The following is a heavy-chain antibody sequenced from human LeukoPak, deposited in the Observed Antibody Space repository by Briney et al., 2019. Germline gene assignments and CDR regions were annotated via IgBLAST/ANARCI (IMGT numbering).Heavy chain of an antibody. CDR2: IWYDGSDR. Sequence: GGALRLSCAASGFTFSSFGMHWVRQAPGKGLERVAVIWYDGSDRYYADSVKGRFTISRDNSKNTLYLQMNSLRAEDTAIYFCARDTTTLLAFDYWGQGTLVTVSS. D-gene: IGHD1-14*01. CDR3: ARDTTTLLAFDY. J-gene: IGHJ4*02. V-gene: IGHV3-33*01. CDR1: GFTFSSFG.